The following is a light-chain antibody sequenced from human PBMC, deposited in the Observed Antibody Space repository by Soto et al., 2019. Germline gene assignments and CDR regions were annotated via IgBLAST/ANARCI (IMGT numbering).Light chain of an antibody. CDR2: AAS. CDR1: QGISNY. CDR3: QKYNSAPRT. V-gene: IGKV1-27*01. J-gene: IGKJ1*01. Sequence: DIQMTQSPSSLSASVGDRVTITCRASQGISNYLAWYQQKPGKVPKLLIYAASTLQTGVPSRFSGSGSGTEFTLTISSLQPEDVATDYCQKYNSAPRTFGQGTKVEIK.